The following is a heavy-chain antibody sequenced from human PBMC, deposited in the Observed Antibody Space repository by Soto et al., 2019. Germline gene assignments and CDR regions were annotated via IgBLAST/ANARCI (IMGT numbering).Heavy chain of an antibody. CDR2: IYYTGGT. D-gene: IGHD7-27*01. J-gene: IGHJ4*02. Sequence: QLHLQESGPGLVTPSETLSLTCTVSGCSIYNHYWSWVRQPPGKGLEWLGYIYYTGGTNYNPSLKIRVTMSVDTSKNLVSLNLTSLTAADTAIYYCTRANWYSEYWGQGTLVTVSS. CDR1: GCSIYNHY. V-gene: IGHV4-59*11. CDR3: TRANWYSEY.